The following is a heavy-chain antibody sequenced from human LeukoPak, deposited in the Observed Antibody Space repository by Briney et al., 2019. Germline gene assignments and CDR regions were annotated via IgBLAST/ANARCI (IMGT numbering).Heavy chain of an antibody. Sequence: SETLSLTCTVSGGSISSYSWSWIRQPAVKGLEWIGRMYTSGSTKYNPSLKSRVTMSVDTSKNQFSLKLSSVTAADTAVYYCARGRAGRGYSYVIYYYYYMDVWGKGTTVTVSS. V-gene: IGHV4-4*07. CDR2: MYTSGST. CDR3: ARGRAGRGYSYVIYYYYYMDV. J-gene: IGHJ6*03. CDR1: GGSISSYS. D-gene: IGHD5-18*01.